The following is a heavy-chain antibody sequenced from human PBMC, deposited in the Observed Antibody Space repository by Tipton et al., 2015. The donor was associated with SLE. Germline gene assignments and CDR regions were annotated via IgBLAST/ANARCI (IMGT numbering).Heavy chain of an antibody. D-gene: IGHD2-2*01. V-gene: IGHV3-23*03. Sequence: GSLRLSCPTSGFTFSNFAMAWVRQAPGKGLEWVSVVYASGSPTHYADSVKGRFTVSRDNSRNTLYLQMDDLRDEDTAVYYCARDSATCCWYFDLWGHGTLVTVSS. CDR3: ARDSATCCWYFDL. CDR1: GFTFSNFA. CDR2: VYASGSPT. J-gene: IGHJ2*01.